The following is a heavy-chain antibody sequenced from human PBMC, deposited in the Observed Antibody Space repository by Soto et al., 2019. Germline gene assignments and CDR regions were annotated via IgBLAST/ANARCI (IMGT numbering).Heavy chain of an antibody. J-gene: IGHJ4*02. CDR3: VRGDNWNDEASDY. CDR2: IWSDGNNR. CDR1: GFMFSSHG. D-gene: IGHD1-1*01. V-gene: IGHV3-33*08. Sequence: PGGSLRLSCAASGFMFSSHGMHWVRQAPGKGLEWVAVIWSDGNNRYYADSVKGRFTISRDNSKNTLYLQMNSLRAEDTAVYYCVRGDNWNDEASDYWGQGTLVTVSS.